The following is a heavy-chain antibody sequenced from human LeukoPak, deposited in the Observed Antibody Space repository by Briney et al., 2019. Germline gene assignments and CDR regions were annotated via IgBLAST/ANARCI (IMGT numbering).Heavy chain of an antibody. J-gene: IGHJ4*02. CDR1: GYTFTGYY. V-gene: IGHV1-2*02. CDR3: ARDQGAGGYRFDY. D-gene: IGHD3-16*02. CDR2: INPNIGGT. Sequence: GASVKVSCKAFGYTFTGYYMHWVRQAPGQGLEWMGWINPNIGGTEYAQKFQGRVTMTRDTSISTLYMDLSRLTSEDTAVYYCARDQGAGGYRFDYWGQGTLVTVSS.